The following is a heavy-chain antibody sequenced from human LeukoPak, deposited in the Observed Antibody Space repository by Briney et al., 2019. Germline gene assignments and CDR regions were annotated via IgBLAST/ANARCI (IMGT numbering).Heavy chain of an antibody. CDR3: ARDLKSGNYGLGYYYGMDV. CDR1: GYSFTSYW. D-gene: IGHD4-11*01. Sequence: GESLRISCKGSGYSFTSYWISWVRQMPGKGLEWMGRIDPSDSYTNYSPSFQGHVTISADKSISTAYMELSRLRSDDTAVYYCARDLKSGNYGLGYYYGMDVWGQGTTVTVSS. J-gene: IGHJ6*02. V-gene: IGHV5-10-1*01. CDR2: IDPSDSYT.